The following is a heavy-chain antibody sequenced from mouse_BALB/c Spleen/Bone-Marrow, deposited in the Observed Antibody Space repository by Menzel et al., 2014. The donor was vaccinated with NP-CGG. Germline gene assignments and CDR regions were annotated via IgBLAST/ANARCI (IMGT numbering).Heavy chain of an antibody. V-gene: IGHV1-7*01. Sequence: QVQLQQSGAELAKPGASVKMSRKASGYTFTSYWMHWVKQRPGQGLEWIGYINPNTGYPEYNQKFKDKATLTADKSSSTAYMQLSSLTSEDSAVYYCARRFTTVVTTGDYWGQGTTLTVSS. CDR1: GYTFTSYW. CDR3: ARRFTTVVTTGDY. CDR2: INPNTGYP. J-gene: IGHJ2*01. D-gene: IGHD1-1*02.